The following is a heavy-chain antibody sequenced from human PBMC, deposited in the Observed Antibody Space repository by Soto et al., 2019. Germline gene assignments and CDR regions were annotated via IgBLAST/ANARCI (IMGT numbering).Heavy chain of an antibody. Sequence: EVQLVESGGGLVQPGGSLRLSCAVSGFSFSYHCMSWVRQAPGKGLEWVANIDEDESETFYVASVKGRFTVSRDHAKNTLNLQMTNVRSEDTAVYYCARAKSSTSGSLDNGGQGPLVTASS. V-gene: IGHV3-7*01. J-gene: IGHJ4*02. D-gene: IGHD1-26*01. CDR2: IDEDESET. CDR3: ARAKSSTSGSLDN. CDR1: GFSFSYHC.